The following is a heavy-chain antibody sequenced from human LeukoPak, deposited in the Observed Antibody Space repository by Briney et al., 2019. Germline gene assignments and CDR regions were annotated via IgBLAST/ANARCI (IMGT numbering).Heavy chain of an antibody. J-gene: IGHJ4*02. CDR2: INTDGRTT. CDR3: ARDLHGSPDW. Sequence: RGSLRLSCAASGFTFTTYWMNWVRQAPAEGLVWVSLINTDGRTTTYADSVKGRFTISRDNAKNTLYLQMNSLRAEDTAVYYCARDLHGSPDWWGQGTLVTVSS. CDR1: GFTFTTYW. D-gene: IGHD2-2*03. V-gene: IGHV3-74*01.